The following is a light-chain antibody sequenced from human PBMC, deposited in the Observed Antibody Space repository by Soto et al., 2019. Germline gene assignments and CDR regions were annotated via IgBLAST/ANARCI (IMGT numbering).Light chain of an antibody. V-gene: IGKV3-20*01. CDR3: QQYSTSLIT. J-gene: IGKJ5*01. CDR1: QSVSDR. CDR2: GAS. Sequence: EIVLTQSPGTLSLFPGEGATLSCRASQSVSDRLAWYQQKPGQSPRLLISGASSRATGIPDRFSGGGSGTDFTLTISRLEPEDFALYYCQQYSTSLITFGQGTRLDIK.